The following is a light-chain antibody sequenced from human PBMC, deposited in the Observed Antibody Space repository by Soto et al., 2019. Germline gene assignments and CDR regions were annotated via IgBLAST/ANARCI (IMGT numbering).Light chain of an antibody. Sequence: QSVLTQPPSVSGAPGQRVTISCTGSNSNIGADYEVHWYQQFPGTAPKLLISNNTNRPSGVPDRFSGSRSGTAASLAITGLQSEDEADYYCPSFDSSLTGPILGVGTKLTVL. CDR3: PSFDSSLTGPI. V-gene: IGLV1-40*01. CDR1: NSNIGADYE. J-gene: IGLJ2*01. CDR2: NNT.